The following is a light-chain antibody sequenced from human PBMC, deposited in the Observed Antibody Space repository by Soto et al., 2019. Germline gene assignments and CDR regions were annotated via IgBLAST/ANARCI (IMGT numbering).Light chain of an antibody. CDR2: DAS. CDR1: QSVSSY. CDR3: QQHINWPPF. V-gene: IGKV3-11*01. J-gene: IGKJ4*01. Sequence: EVVLTQSPATLSLSPGERATLSCRASQSVSSYLAWYQQKPGQAPRLLIYDASNSATGIPARFSGSGSVTDLTLTISSLVHEDFGVYYCQQHINWPPFFGRGTKVDIK.